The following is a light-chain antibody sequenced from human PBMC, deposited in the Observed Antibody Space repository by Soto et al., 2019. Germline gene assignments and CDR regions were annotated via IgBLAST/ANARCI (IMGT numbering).Light chain of an antibody. Sequence: EIVLTQSPGTLSLSPGERATLSCRASQSVSSSYLAWYQQKPGQAPRLLIYGASSRATGIPDRFSGSGSGTEFTLTISRLAPEDFGVYYCQQFGNSPPYTFGQGTKLEIK. CDR1: QSVSSSY. CDR3: QQFGNSPPYT. V-gene: IGKV3-20*01. J-gene: IGKJ2*01. CDR2: GAS.